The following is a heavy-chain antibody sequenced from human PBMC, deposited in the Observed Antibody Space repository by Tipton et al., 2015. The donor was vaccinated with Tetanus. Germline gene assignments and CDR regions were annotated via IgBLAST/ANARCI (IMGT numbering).Heavy chain of an antibody. Sequence: QVQLVQSGAEVKQPGASVKVSCKASGYIFTGYFIHWVRQAPGKGLEWMGWINPNPDGTNYAQNFQGRVTMTRDKSISTDFMELRGLRSDDPAVYFCTRGSSRQLPFDKWGQGSLIRVS. CDR1: GYIFTGYF. CDR2: INPNPDGT. V-gene: IGHV1-2*02. CDR3: TRGSSRQLPFDK. D-gene: IGHD2-2*01. J-gene: IGHJ4*02.